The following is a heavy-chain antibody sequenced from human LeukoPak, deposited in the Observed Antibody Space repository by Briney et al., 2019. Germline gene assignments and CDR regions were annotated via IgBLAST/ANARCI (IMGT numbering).Heavy chain of an antibody. CDR3: ARVRATIIGTPARTFDY. CDR1: GYTFTGYY. CDR2: INPNSGGT. D-gene: IGHD5-12*01. V-gene: IGHV1-2*02. J-gene: IGHJ4*02. Sequence: AASVKVSCKASGYTFTGYYMHWVRQDPGPALEWMGGINPNSGGTNYAQKFQGRVTMTTDTSISTAYMELSRLRSDDTAVYYCARVRATIIGTPARTFDYWGQGTLVTVSS.